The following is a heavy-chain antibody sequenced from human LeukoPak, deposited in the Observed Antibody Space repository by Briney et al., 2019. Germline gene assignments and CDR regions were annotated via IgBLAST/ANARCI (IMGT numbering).Heavy chain of an antibody. CDR1: GFTFSSYD. D-gene: IGHD3-16*01. V-gene: IGHV3-13*01. CDR3: AREYTFGGVTYGMDV. J-gene: IGHJ6*02. Sequence: PGGSLRLSCAASGFTFSSYDMHWVRQATGKGLEWVSAIGTAGDTYYPGSVKGRFTISRENAKNPLYLQMNSLRAGDTAVYYCAREYTFGGVTYGMDVWGQGTTVIVSS. CDR2: IGTAGDT.